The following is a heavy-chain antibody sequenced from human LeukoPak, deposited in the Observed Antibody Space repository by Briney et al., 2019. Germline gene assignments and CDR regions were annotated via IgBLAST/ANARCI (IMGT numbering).Heavy chain of an antibody. CDR1: GFTFDDYA. J-gene: IGHJ6*03. D-gene: IGHD3-22*01. V-gene: IGHV3-9*01. CDR3: ARSTYYYDSSGYPYYYYMDV. CDR2: ISWNSGSI. Sequence: PGGSLRLSCAASGFTFDDYAMHRVRQAPGKGLEWVSGISWNSGSIGYADSVKGRLTISRDNAKNSLYLQMNSLRAEDTAVYYCARSTYYYDSSGYPYYYYMDVWGKGTTVTISS.